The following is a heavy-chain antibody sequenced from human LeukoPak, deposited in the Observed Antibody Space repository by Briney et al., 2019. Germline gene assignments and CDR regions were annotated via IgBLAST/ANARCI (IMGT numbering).Heavy chain of an antibody. D-gene: IGHD1-26*01. CDR2: ISYDGSNK. V-gene: IGHV3-30-3*01. CDR1: GFTFSSYA. CDR3: ARVNIRGWELPYYYYYGMDV. Sequence: PGGSLRLSCAASGFTFSSYAMHWVRQAPGKGLEWVAVISYDGSNKYYADSVKGRFTISRDNSKNTLYLQMNSLRAEDTAVYYCARVNIRGWELPYYYYYGMDVWGQGTTVTVSS. J-gene: IGHJ6*02.